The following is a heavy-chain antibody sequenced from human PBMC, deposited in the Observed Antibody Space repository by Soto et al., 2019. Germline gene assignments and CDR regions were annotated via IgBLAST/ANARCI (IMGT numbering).Heavy chain of an antibody. V-gene: IGHV3-30*18. D-gene: IGHD1-1*01. J-gene: IGHJ4*02. CDR2: ISEDGSNI. Sequence: QVQLVESGGGVVQPGRSLRLSCAASGFTFSSSGMHWVRQAPCKGLEWVAGISEDGSNIYYADSVKCRFTISRDKSKNTLYLQMNSLRPEDTAVYYCAKDEVWRHLAAYYFDFWGQGTLVTVSS. CDR3: AKDEVWRHLAAYYFDF. CDR1: GFTFSSSG.